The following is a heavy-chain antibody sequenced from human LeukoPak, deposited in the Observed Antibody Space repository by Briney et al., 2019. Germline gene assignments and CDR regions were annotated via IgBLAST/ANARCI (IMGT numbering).Heavy chain of an antibody. CDR3: AKGSPWEADNYYGMDV. D-gene: IGHD1-26*01. Sequence: PGGSLRLSCAASGFTFEDYAMHWVRQVPGKGLEWVSFISGDGGSTNYADSVKGRFTISRDNSKNSLYLQMNSLRTEDTALYYCAKGSPWEADNYYGMDVWGQGTTVTVSS. V-gene: IGHV3-43*02. J-gene: IGHJ6*02. CDR1: GFTFEDYA. CDR2: ISGDGGST.